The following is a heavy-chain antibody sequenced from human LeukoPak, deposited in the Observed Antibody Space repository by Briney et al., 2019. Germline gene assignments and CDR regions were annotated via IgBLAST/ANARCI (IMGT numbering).Heavy chain of an antibody. CDR1: GYGFTSYW. V-gene: IGHV5-51*01. CDR3: ARAGVIVNWFDP. J-gene: IGHJ5*02. Sequence: GESLQISFQGSGYGFTSYWIGWVRPMPGKGLAWMGIIYPGDSDTRYSPSFQGQVTISADKSISTAYLQWSSLKASDTAMYYCARAGVIVNWFDPWGQGTLVTVSS. CDR2: IYPGDSDT. D-gene: IGHD3-10*01.